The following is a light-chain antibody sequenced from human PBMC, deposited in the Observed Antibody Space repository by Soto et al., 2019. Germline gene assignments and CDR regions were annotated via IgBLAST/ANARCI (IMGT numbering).Light chain of an antibody. Sequence: EIVLTQSPGILSLSPGERATLSCRASQSVSGTYLAWYQQTPGQAPRLLIYGASSRATGIPDRFSGSESGTDFTLTISRLEPEDFTVYYCQQYGTLPTTFGPGTKVDVK. CDR2: GAS. V-gene: IGKV3-20*01. CDR1: QSVSGTY. CDR3: QQYGTLPTT. J-gene: IGKJ3*01.